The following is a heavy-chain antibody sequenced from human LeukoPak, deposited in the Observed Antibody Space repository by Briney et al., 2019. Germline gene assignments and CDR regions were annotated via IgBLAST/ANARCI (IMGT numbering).Heavy chain of an antibody. CDR1: GFTFSNFW. CDR2: IKEDGSEK. CDR3: ARLRAGDYFDY. D-gene: IGHD6-19*01. V-gene: IGHV3-7*04. Sequence: GGSLRLSCAASGFTFSNFWMTWVRQAPGKGLEWVANIKEDGSEKYYVDSVKGRFTISRDNAKNSLYLQMNSLRAEDTAVYYCARLRAGDYFDYWGQGTLVTVSS. J-gene: IGHJ4*02.